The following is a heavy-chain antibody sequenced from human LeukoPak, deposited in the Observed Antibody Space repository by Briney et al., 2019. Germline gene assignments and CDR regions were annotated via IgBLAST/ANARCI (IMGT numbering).Heavy chain of an antibody. CDR3: ARPLRTYYYDSSGSRDAFDI. V-gene: IGHV4-39*01. CDR2: IYYSGST. CDR1: GGSISSSSYY. J-gene: IGHJ3*02. D-gene: IGHD3-22*01. Sequence: SETLSLTCTVSGGSISSSSYYWGWIRQPPGKGLEWIGSIYYSGSTYYNPSLKSRVTISVDTSKNQFSLKLSSVTAADTAVYYCARPLRTYYYDSSGSRDAFDIWGQGTMVTVSS.